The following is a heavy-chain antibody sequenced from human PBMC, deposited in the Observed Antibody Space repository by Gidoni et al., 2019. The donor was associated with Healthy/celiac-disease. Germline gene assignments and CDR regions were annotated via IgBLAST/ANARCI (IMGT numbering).Heavy chain of an antibody. J-gene: IGHJ6*02. Sequence: EVQLVESGGGLVKPGGSLRLSCAASGFTFSSYSMNWVRQAPGKGLEWVSSISSSSSYIYYADSVKGRFTISRDNAKNSLYLQMNSLRAEDTAVYYCAREYGSGSYYYYYYGMDVWGQGTTVTVSS. D-gene: IGHD3-10*01. CDR1: GFTFSSYS. CDR2: ISSSSSYI. CDR3: AREYGSGSYYYYYYGMDV. V-gene: IGHV3-21*01.